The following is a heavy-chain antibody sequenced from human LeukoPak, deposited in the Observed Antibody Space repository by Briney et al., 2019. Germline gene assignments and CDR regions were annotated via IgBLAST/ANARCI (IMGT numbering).Heavy chain of an antibody. Sequence: SQTLSLTCTVSGGSISSGGYYWSWIRQHPGKGLEWIGYIYYSGSTNYNPSLKSRVTISVDKSKNQFSLKLSSVTAADTAVYYCARGGYGSGSYMFDYWGQGTLVTVSS. CDR1: GGSISSGGYY. D-gene: IGHD3-10*01. J-gene: IGHJ4*02. CDR3: ARGGYGSGSYMFDY. V-gene: IGHV4-31*03. CDR2: IYYSGST.